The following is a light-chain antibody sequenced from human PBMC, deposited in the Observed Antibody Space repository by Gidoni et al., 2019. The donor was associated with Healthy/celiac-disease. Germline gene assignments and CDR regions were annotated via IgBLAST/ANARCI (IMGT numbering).Light chain of an antibody. Sequence: IQLTQSPSFLSASVGDRVTITCRASQGISSYLAWYQQKPGKAPKLLIYAASTLQSGVPSRFSGSGSGTEFTLTISSLQPEDFATYYCQQLNSYPLYTCGQGTKLEIK. V-gene: IGKV1-9*01. J-gene: IGKJ2*01. CDR2: AAS. CDR3: QQLNSYPLYT. CDR1: QGISSY.